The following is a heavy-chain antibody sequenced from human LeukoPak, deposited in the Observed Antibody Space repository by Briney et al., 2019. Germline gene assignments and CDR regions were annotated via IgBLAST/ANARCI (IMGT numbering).Heavy chain of an antibody. Sequence: GGSLRLSCAASGFTFSNAWMNWVRQDPGKRLEWVGRIKSKTDGGTTDYAAPVKGRFTISRDDSKNTLYLQMNSLKTEDTAVYYCTTEALWFGESYGMDVWGQGTMVTVSS. CDR2: IKSKTDGGTT. D-gene: IGHD3-10*01. J-gene: IGHJ6*02. CDR3: TTEALWFGESYGMDV. CDR1: GFTFSNAW. V-gene: IGHV3-15*07.